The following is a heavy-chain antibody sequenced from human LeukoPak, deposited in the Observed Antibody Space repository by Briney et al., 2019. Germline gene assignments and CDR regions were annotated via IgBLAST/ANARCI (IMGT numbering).Heavy chain of an antibody. Sequence: ASVKVSCKASGYTFTSYYMHWVRQAPEQGLEWMGIINPSGGSTSYAQKFQGRVTMTRDTSTSTVYMELSSLRSEDTAVYYCARDTYDYVWGSYDNFDYWGQGTLVTVSS. J-gene: IGHJ4*02. CDR2: INPSGGST. V-gene: IGHV1-46*01. D-gene: IGHD3-16*01. CDR3: ARDTYDYVWGSYDNFDY. CDR1: GYTFTSYY.